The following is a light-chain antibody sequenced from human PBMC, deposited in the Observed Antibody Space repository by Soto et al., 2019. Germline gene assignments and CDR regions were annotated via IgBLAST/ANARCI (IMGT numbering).Light chain of an antibody. CDR3: CSYARSSTYV. J-gene: IGLJ1*01. CDR2: EGS. CDR1: SSDVGNYNL. V-gene: IGLV2-23*01. Sequence: QSALTQPASVSGSPGQPITISCTGTSSDVGNYNLVSWYQHHPGKAPKLIIYEGSKRPSGVSNRFSGSKSGNTASLTISGLQAEDESDYYCCSYARSSTYVFGTGTKLTV.